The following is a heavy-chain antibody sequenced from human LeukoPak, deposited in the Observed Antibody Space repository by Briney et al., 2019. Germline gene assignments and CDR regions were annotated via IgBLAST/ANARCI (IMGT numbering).Heavy chain of an antibody. CDR3: ARTEADGRYLDF. CDR1: GDSVSSNTAA. D-gene: IGHD6-13*01. V-gene: IGHV6-1*01. J-gene: IGHJ4*02. CDR2: TYYRSNWSR. Sequence: SQTVSLTCAISGDSVSSNTAAWNWVRQSPSRGLEWLGRTYYRSNWSRDYAISVKSRIIINPDTSKNQFSLQLSSMTPEDTAVYYCARTEADGRYLDFWGQGALVTVSS.